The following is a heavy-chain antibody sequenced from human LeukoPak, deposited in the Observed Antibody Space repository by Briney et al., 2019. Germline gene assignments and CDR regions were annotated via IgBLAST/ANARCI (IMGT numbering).Heavy chain of an antibody. CDR2: IYYSGST. J-gene: IGHJ4*02. Sequence: SETLSLTCTVSGGSISSYYWSWIRQAPGKGLEWIGYIYYSGSTNYNPSLKSRVTISVDTSKSQFSLKLSSVTAADTAVYYCARALYGIVGAYFDYWGQVTLVTVSS. CDR3: ARALYGIVGAYFDY. V-gene: IGHV4-59*08. D-gene: IGHD1-26*01. CDR1: GGSISSYY.